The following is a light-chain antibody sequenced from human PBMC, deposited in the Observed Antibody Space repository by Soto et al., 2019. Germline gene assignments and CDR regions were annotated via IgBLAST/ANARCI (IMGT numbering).Light chain of an antibody. CDR2: VAS. V-gene: IGKV3-15*01. CDR1: QSVSSN. J-gene: IGKJ2*01. CDR3: HQYNNWPNT. Sequence: EIVMTQSPATLSVSPGERATLSCRASQSVSSNLAWYQQNTGQAPRLLIYVASTRATGIPARFSGSGSGAEFTLTISSLQSEDFVVYYCHQYNNWPNTFGQGTKLEIK.